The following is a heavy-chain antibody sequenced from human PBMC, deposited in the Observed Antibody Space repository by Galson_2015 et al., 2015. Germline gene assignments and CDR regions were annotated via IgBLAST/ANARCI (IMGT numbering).Heavy chain of an antibody. CDR1: GFTFGDYA. J-gene: IGHJ4*02. Sequence: SLRLSCAASGFTFGDYAMSWVRQAPGKGLEWVGFIRSKAYGGTTEYAASVKGRFTISRDDSKSIAYLQMNSLKTEDTAVYYCTTPYCGGDCYSSFDYWGQGTLVTVSS. V-gene: IGHV3-49*04. CDR3: TTPYCGGDCYSSFDY. D-gene: IGHD2-21*02. CDR2: IRSKAYGGTT.